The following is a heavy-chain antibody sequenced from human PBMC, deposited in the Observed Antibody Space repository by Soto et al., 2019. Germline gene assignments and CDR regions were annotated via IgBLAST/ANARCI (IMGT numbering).Heavy chain of an antibody. D-gene: IGHD3-10*01. J-gene: IGHJ4*02. Sequence: SQTLSLTCAISGDSVSSNSAAWNWIRQSPSRGLEWLGRTYYRSKWYNDYAVSVKSRITINPDTSKNQFSLQLNSVTPEDTAVYYCAREAPAGTGSSYYFDYWGQGTLVTVSS. CDR3: AREAPAGTGSSYYFDY. V-gene: IGHV6-1*01. CDR1: GDSVSSNSAA. CDR2: TYYRSKWYN.